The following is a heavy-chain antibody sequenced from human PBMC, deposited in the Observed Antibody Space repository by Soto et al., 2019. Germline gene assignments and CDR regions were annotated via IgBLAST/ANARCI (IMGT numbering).Heavy chain of an antibody. D-gene: IGHD1-26*01. CDR2: IHYSGSS. CDR3: ARPYSGSYWATIDI. Sequence: SETLSLTCTVSGGSISSYYWSWIRQPPGKGLEWIGYIHYSGSSNYNPSLKSRVSMSLDTSKNQFSLKLSSVTAADTAVYYCARPYSGSYWATIDIWGQGTMVTVSS. J-gene: IGHJ3*02. V-gene: IGHV4-59*01. CDR1: GGSISSYY.